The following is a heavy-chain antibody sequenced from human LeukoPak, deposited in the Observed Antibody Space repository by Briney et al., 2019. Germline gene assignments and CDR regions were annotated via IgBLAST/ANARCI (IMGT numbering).Heavy chain of an antibody. Sequence: ASVKVSCKASGYTFSDYYIHWVRQAPGQGLEWMGWINSNRGATNYAQKFQGRVTMTRDTSISTAYMELTRLGSDDTAVYYCARDGSLGYWGQGTLVTVSS. V-gene: IGHV1-2*02. J-gene: IGHJ4*02. D-gene: IGHD5-12*01. CDR2: INSNRGAT. CDR1: GYTFSDYY. CDR3: ARDGSLGY.